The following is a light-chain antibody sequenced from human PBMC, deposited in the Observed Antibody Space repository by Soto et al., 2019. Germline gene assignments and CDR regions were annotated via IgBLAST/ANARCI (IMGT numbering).Light chain of an antibody. CDR1: QSVSSY. CDR3: QQYNDWPPIT. CDR2: DAS. J-gene: IGKJ5*01. Sequence: EIVLTQSPATLSLSPGERATLSCRASQSVSSYLAWYQQKPGQAPRLLIYDASNRATGIPTRFRGSGSGTEFTLTISSLQSEDFAVYFCQQYNDWPPITFGQGRRLEIK. V-gene: IGKV3-11*01.